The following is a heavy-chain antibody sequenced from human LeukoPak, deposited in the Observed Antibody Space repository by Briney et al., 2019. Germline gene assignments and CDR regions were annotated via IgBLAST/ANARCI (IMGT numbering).Heavy chain of an antibody. V-gene: IGHV4-34*01. J-gene: IGHJ4*02. CDR1: GGSFSGYY. CDR3: ARGRLGSGY. CDR2: INHSGST. Sequence: SETLSLTCAAYGGSFSGYYWSWIRQPPGKGLEWIGEINHSGSTNYNPSLKSRVTISADTSKNQFSLKLSSVTAADTAVYYCARGRLGSGYWGQGTLVTVSS. D-gene: IGHD7-27*01.